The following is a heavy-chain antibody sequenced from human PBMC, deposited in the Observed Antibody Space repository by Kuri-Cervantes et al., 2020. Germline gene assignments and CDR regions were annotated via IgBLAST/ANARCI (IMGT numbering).Heavy chain of an antibody. CDR2: INHSGST. D-gene: IGHD2-21*01. Sequence: SETLSLSCAVYGGSFSGYYWSWIRQPPGKGLEWIGEINHSGSTNYNPSLKSRGTISVDTSKNQFSLKLSPVTAADTAVYYCARDEGGIFLAIGMDVWGQGTTVTVSS. V-gene: IGHV4-34*01. J-gene: IGHJ6*02. CDR1: GGSFSGYY. CDR3: ARDEGGIFLAIGMDV.